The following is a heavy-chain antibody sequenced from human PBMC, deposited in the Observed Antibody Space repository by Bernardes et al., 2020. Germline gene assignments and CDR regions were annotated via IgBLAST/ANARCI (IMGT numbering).Heavy chain of an antibody. Sequence: GGSLKISCKGSGYSFTSYWIGWVRQMPGKGLEWVVTIYPGDSDHRYSPSLQGQVTISADKSISTAYLQWSSLKASDTAMYYCARLSYYDSSGYYRTHYYYYGMDVWGQGTTVTVSS. V-gene: IGHV5-51*01. CDR3: ARLSYYDSSGYYRTHYYYYGMDV. CDR1: GYSFTSYW. D-gene: IGHD3-22*01. J-gene: IGHJ6*02. CDR2: IYPGDSDH.